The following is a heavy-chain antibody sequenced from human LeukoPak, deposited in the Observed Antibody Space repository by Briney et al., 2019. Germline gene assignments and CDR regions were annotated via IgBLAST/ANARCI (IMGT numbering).Heavy chain of an antibody. V-gene: IGHV1-69*06. CDR3: ARTPPDDSSGYSPYYYYYYMDV. CDR2: IIPIFCTA. J-gene: IGHJ6*03. Sequence: SVKVSCKASGGTFSSYAISWVRQAPGQGLDWMGRIIPIFCTANYAQKFQGRVTITADKSTSTAYMELSSLRSEDTAVYYCARTPPDDSSGYSPYYYYYYMDVWGKGTTVTVSS. D-gene: IGHD3-22*01. CDR1: GGTFSSYA.